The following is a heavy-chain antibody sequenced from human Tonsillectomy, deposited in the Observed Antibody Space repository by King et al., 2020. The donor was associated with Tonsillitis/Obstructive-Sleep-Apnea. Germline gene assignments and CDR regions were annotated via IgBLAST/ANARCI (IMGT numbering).Heavy chain of an antibody. D-gene: IGHD1-26*01. J-gene: IGHJ5*02. CDR1: GFTFSSYA. CDR3: VKDWEGSGWFDP. Sequence: EFQLVQSGGGLVQPGGSLRLSCSASGFTFSSYAMHLVRQAPGKGLEYVSAIIMYGGITYYADSVKGRFPISRDNSKNTLYLQMSSLRAEDTAVYYCVKDWEGSGWFDPWGQGTLVTVSS. V-gene: IGHV3-64D*06. CDR2: IIMYGGIT.